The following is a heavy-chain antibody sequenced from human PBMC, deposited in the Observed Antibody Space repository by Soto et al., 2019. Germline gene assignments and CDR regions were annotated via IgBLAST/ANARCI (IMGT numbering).Heavy chain of an antibody. CDR1: GDSINSDNYY. CDR2: IYYRGNT. V-gene: IGHV4-39*01. CDR3: ARLEGLATIAYYFDY. J-gene: IGHJ4*02. Sequence: QLQLQESGPGLVKPSETLSLTCSVSGDSINSDNYYWGWIRQPPGKGLEWIGSIYYRGNTYYHPSLKTRVTISIDKSNSQFSLKLNSVTSADSAVYFCARLEGLATIAYYFDYWGQGTLVTVSS. D-gene: IGHD3-9*01.